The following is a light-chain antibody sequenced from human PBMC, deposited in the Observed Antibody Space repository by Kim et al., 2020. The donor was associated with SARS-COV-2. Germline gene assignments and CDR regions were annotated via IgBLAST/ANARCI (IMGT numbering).Light chain of an antibody. CDR1: ILRNYE. CDR2: KNN. V-gene: IGLV3-19*01. Sequence: QTGSITCEENILRNYETCWQQQKAEQALVLVIYKNNRRPSGIPGRFSCSNSGNTALMTIRGTQAGDEAYYYCNPCNSSNYVVFGGGTKLTVL. J-gene: IGLJ2*01. CDR3: NPCNSSNYVV.